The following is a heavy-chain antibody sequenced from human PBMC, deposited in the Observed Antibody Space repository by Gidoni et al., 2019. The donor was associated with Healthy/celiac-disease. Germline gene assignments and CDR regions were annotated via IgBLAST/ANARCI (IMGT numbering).Heavy chain of an antibody. CDR1: GCTFSSYA. J-gene: IGHJ4*02. V-gene: IGHV3-23*01. Sequence: EVQLLEAGGGVVQPGGSLRRSCAASGCTFSSYAMSWVRQAPGKGLEGVSAISGSGCSTYYADSVKGRFTISRDNSKNTLYLQMNSLRAEDTAVYYCAKRTALKFFDYWGQGTLVTVSS. CDR3: AKRTALKFFDY. CDR2: ISGSGCST.